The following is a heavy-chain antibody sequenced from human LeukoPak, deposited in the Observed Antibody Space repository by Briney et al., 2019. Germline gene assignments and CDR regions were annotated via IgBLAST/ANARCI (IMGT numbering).Heavy chain of an antibody. CDR2: INPNSGGT. CDR1: GYTFTGYY. D-gene: IGHD3-10*01. J-gene: IGHJ5*02. CDR3: ARAITMVRGVIGEEFDP. V-gene: IGHV1-2*02. Sequence: ASVKVSCKASGYTFTGYYMHWVRQAPGQGLEWMGWINPNSGGTNYAQKFQGRVTMTRDTSISTAYMELSRLRSDDTAVYYCARAITMVRGVIGEEFDPWGQGTLVTVSS.